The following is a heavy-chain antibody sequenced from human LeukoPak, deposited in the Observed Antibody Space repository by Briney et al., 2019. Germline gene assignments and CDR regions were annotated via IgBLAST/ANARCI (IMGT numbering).Heavy chain of an antibody. Sequence: ASVKVSCKASGYTFTSYAMNWVRQAPGQGLEWMGWINTNTGSPTYAQGFTGRFVFSLDTSVSTAYLQISSLKAEDTAVYYCARGLGLLWFGGVNGDYWGQRTLVTVSS. J-gene: IGHJ4*02. V-gene: IGHV7-4-1*02. D-gene: IGHD3-10*01. CDR3: ARGLGLLWFGGVNGDY. CDR2: INTNTGSP. CDR1: GYTFTSYA.